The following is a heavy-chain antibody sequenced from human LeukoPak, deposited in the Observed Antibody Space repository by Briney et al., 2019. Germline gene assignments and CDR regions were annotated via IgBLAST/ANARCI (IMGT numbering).Heavy chain of an antibody. CDR2: IYPGDSDT. J-gene: IGHJ4*02. V-gene: IGHV5-51*01. CDR1: GYSFTSYW. CDR3: ARIRGLVAATSEPPDY. Sequence: GESLKISCKGSGYSFTSYWIGWVRQMPGKGLEWMGIIYPGDSDTRYSPSFQGQVTISADKSISTAYLQWSSLKASDTAMYYCARIRGLVAATSEPPDYWVQGTLVTVSS. D-gene: IGHD2-15*01.